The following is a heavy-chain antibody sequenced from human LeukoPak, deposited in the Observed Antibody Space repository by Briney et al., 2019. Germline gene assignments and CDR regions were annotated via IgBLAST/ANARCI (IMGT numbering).Heavy chain of an antibody. V-gene: IGHV3-30*18. CDR2: ISNDGSNK. CDR1: GFSFSTYG. CDR3: AKGSGNYEYFDH. J-gene: IGHJ4*02. D-gene: IGHD1-26*01. Sequence: TGGSLRLSCAASGFSFSTYGMDWVRQAPGKGLEWVAFISNDGSNKNYADSVKGRFTISRDNSKNTLYLQVNSLRVEDTAVYYCAKGSGNYEYFDHWGQGTLVTVSS.